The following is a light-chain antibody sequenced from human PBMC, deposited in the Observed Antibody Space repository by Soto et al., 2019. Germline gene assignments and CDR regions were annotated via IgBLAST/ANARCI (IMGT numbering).Light chain of an antibody. V-gene: IGKV1-12*01. CDR1: QDILSW. J-gene: IGKJ3*01. CDR3: QQANTFPIT. Sequence: DIQMTQSPSSVSASVGDPFTITCRASQDILSWLAWYQQKPGEAPRLLIYASSNLQSGVPSRFSGSRSGTDFTLTISSLQPEDFATYYCQQANTFPITFGPGTRLDFK. CDR2: ASS.